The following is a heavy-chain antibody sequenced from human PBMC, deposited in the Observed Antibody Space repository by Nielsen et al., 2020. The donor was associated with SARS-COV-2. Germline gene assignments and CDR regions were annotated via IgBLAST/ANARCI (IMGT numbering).Heavy chain of an antibody. J-gene: IGHJ4*02. CDR3: TRTGDRYYYDSSGYYGGY. CDR2: IRSKAYGGTT. Sequence: VRQMPGKGLEWVGFIRSKAYGGTTEYAASVKGRFTISRDDSKSIAYLQMNSLKTEDTAVYYCTRTGDRYYYDSSGYYGGYWGQGTLVTVSS. V-gene: IGHV3-49*02. D-gene: IGHD3-22*01.